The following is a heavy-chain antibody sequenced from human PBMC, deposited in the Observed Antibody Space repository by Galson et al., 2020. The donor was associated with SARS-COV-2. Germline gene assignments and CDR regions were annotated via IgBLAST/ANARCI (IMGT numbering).Heavy chain of an antibody. V-gene: IGHV3-30-3*01. D-gene: IGHD3-22*01. CDR1: GFTFTNYA. CDR3: ARMSQDYYDTTDYYDAFDI. CDR2: ISYGGSHK. J-gene: IGHJ3*02. Sequence: TGGSLRLSCAASGFTFTNYAMHWVRQAPGKGLEWVAVISYGGSHKYYADSVKGRFTISRDNSKNTLYLQMNSLRAEDTAVYYCARMSQDYYDTTDYYDAFDIWGQGTMVTVSS.